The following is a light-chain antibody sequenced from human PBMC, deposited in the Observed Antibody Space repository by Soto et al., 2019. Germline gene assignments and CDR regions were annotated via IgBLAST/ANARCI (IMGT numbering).Light chain of an antibody. CDR2: WAS. V-gene: IGKV4-1*01. CDR1: QSALSSSNNKNY. J-gene: IGKJ4*01. CDR3: QHYYSSPLT. Sequence: DIVMTQSPDSLSVSLGERATINCKSSQSALSSSNNKNYLAWYQQKPGQPPKVVIYWASTRGSGVPDRFSGSGSGTDFTLTISSLHAEDVAVYYCQHYYSSPLTFGGGTKVEIK.